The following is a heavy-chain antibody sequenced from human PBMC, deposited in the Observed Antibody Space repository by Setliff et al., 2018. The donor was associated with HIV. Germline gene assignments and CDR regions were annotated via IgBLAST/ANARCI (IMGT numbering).Heavy chain of an antibody. Sequence: PSETLSLTCSVSGVTISSHFWTWIRQPAGKGLEWIGYIYYSGNTYFNPALKSRITMSVDTSEDQFSLKLSSVTAADTAVYYCARVVVERATIFDFWGPGTLVTVSS. D-gene: IGHD5-12*01. V-gene: IGHV4-59*08. CDR2: IYYSGNT. J-gene: IGHJ4*02. CDR1: GVTISSHF. CDR3: ARVVVERATIFDF.